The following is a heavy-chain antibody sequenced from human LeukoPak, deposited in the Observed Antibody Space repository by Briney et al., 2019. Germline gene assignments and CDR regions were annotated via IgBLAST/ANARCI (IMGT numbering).Heavy chain of an antibody. J-gene: IGHJ6*02. CDR1: GFIFRSYG. D-gene: IGHD4-11*01. Sequence: GGSLRLSCAASGFIFRSYGMHWVRQAPGTGLEWVAAVSYDGSSKYYADSVKGRFTISRDNSKNTLYLQMDSLRAEDTAVYYCAKSLTTTNSYYGLDVWGQGTTVTVSS. CDR2: VSYDGSSK. CDR3: AKSLTTTNSYYGLDV. V-gene: IGHV3-30*18.